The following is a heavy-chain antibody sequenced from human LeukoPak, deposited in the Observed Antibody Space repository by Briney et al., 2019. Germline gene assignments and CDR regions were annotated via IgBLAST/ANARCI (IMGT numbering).Heavy chain of an antibody. CDR2: ISWNSGSI. CDR1: GFTFDDYA. V-gene: IGHV3-9*01. CDR3: AKDLDIVVVPAAIGERDAFGI. D-gene: IGHD2-2*02. Sequence: GGSLRLSCAASGFTFDDYAMHWVRQAPGKGLEWVSGISWNSGSIGYADSVKGRFTISRDNSKNTLYLQMNSLRAEDTAVYYCAKDLDIVVVPAAIGERDAFGIWGQGTMVTVSS. J-gene: IGHJ3*02.